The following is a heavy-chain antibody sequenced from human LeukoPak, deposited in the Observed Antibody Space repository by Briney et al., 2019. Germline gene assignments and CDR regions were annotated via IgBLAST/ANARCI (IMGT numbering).Heavy chain of an antibody. CDR2: ISSSSSYI. CDR3: ARAGVTRKPA. CDR1: GFTFSSYS. V-gene: IGHV3-21*01. J-gene: IGHJ5*02. Sequence: KAGGSLRLSCAASGFTFSSYSMNWVRQAPGKGLEWVSSISSSSSYIYYADSVKGRFTISRDNAKNSLYLQMNSLRAEDTAVYYCARAGVTRKPAWGQGTLVTVSS. D-gene: IGHD4-17*01.